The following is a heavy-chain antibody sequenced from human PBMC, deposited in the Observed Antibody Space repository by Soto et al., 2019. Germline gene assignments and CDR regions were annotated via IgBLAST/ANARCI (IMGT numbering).Heavy chain of an antibody. CDR2: IRQDGSEK. CDR1: GFTFSDYW. CDR3: ARDTRSASSYDWFDP. V-gene: IGHV3-7*05. D-gene: IGHD6-6*01. Sequence: GGSLRLSCAASGFTFSDYWMSWVRQAPGKGLEWVANIRQDGSEKYYVGSVKGRFTISRDNAKNSLYLQMNSLRVEDTALYYCARDTRSASSYDWFDPWGQGTLVTVSS. J-gene: IGHJ5*02.